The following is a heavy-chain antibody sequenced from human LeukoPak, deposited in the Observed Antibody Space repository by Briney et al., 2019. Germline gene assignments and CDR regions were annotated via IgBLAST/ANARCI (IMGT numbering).Heavy chain of an antibody. V-gene: IGHV3-23*01. CDR3: AQHLVRGSDYYYGLDV. CDR2: ITSSGADT. D-gene: IGHD3-10*01. CDR1: GFNFRIYA. J-gene: IGHJ6*02. Sequence: SVGSLRLSFAASGFNFRIYAISWVRQAPGKGLEWVSAITSSGADTYFADSVKGRVTISRDNSKSTLYLQMDSLRAEDNAVYYCAQHLVRGSDYYYGLDVWGQGTTVTVSS.